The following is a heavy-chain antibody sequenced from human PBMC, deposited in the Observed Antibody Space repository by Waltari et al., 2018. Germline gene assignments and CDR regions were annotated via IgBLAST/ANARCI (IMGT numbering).Heavy chain of an antibody. CDR1: EFNFSSYA. D-gene: IGHD3-22*01. V-gene: IGHV3-30*04. CDR2: ISYNGRNI. Sequence: QVQLVESGGGVVQPGRSLRLSCEASEFNFSSYAMHWVRQAPGKGLEWVAVISYNGRNIYYVDSVKGRFTISRDNSKKTLYMQMNSLRAEDTAVYYCARDYCDRTNCHGMDVWGQGTTVTVSS. J-gene: IGHJ6*02. CDR3: ARDYCDRTNCHGMDV.